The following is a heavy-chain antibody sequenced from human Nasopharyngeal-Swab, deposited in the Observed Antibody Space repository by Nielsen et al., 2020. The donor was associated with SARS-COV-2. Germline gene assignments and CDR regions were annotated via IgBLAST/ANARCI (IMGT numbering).Heavy chain of an antibody. CDR1: GYTFTSYD. CDR2: MNPNSGNT. J-gene: IGHJ3*02. Sequence: ASVKVSCKASGYTFTSYDINWVRQATGQGLEWMGWMNPNSGNTGYAQKFQGRVTMTRNTSISTAYMELRSLRSEDTAVYYCASSWELLLYAFDIWGQGTIVTVSS. D-gene: IGHD1-26*01. V-gene: IGHV1-8*01. CDR3: ASSWELLLYAFDI.